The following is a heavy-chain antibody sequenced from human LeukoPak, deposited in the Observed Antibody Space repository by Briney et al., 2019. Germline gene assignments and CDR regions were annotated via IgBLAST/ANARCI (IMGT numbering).Heavy chain of an antibody. D-gene: IGHD3-3*01. J-gene: IGHJ5*02. CDR3: ARGQGLYDFWSGYYVPQRNWFDP. Sequence: SETLSLTCTVSGGSISSYYWSWIRQPPGKGLEWIGYIYYSGSTNYNPSLKSRVAISVDTSKNQFSLKLSSVTAADTAVYYCARGQGLYDFWSGYYVPQRNWFDPWGQGTLVTVSS. CDR1: GGSISSYY. CDR2: IYYSGST. V-gene: IGHV4-59*12.